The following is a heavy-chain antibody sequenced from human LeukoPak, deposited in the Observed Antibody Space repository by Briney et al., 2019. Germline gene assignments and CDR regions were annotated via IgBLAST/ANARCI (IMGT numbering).Heavy chain of an antibody. V-gene: IGHV1-69*13. J-gene: IGHJ4*02. Sequence: SVKVSCKASGGTFSSYAISWVRQAPGQGLEWMGGIIPIFGTANYAQKFQGRVTITADESTSTAYMELSSLRSEDTAVYYCASWPGGWYGEDSWGQGTLVTVSS. CDR2: IIPIFGTA. D-gene: IGHD6-19*01. CDR3: ASWPGGWYGEDS. CDR1: GGTFSSYA.